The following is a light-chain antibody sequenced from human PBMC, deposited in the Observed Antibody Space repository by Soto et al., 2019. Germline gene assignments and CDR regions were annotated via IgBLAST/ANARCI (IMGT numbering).Light chain of an antibody. J-gene: IGKJ2*01. CDR3: QQYESTPPT. CDR1: QSVLYSSNNKNY. Sequence: DIVMTQYPDSLAVSLAERATINCKSSQSVLYSSNNKNYLAWYQQRPGQPPKLLIYWASTRESGVPDRFSGSGSGTDFTLTITSLQAEDVAVYYCQQYESTPPTFGQGTKLEIK. CDR2: WAS. V-gene: IGKV4-1*01.